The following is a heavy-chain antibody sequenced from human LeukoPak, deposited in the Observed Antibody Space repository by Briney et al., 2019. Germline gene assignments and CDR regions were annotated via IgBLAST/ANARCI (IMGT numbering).Heavy chain of an antibody. CDR1: GFTFDDYA. D-gene: IGHD6-19*01. V-gene: IGHV3-9*01. CDR2: ISWNSGSI. CDR3: ARRGPSLAGPYDY. Sequence: QAGGSLRLSCAASGFTFDDYAMHWVRQAPGKGLEWVSGISWNSGSIGYADSVKGRFTISRDNAKNSLYLQMNSLRAEETAVYYCARRGPSLAGPYDYWGQGTLVTVSS. J-gene: IGHJ4*02.